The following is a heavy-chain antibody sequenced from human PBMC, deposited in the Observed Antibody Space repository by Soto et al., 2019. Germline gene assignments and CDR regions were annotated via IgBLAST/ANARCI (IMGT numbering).Heavy chain of an antibody. J-gene: IGHJ6*02. CDR2: ISGSAGST. CDR3: ARLVASETGYGMDV. V-gene: IGHV3-23*01. Sequence: EVQLLESGGGLVQPGGSLRLSCAASGFTFSSYAMSWVRQAPGKGLEWVSAISGSAGSTHYADSVKGRFTISRDNAKNTVYLQVNSLRAEDTGVYYCARLVASETGYGMDVWGQGTTVTVSS. D-gene: IGHD3-9*01. CDR1: GFTFSSYA.